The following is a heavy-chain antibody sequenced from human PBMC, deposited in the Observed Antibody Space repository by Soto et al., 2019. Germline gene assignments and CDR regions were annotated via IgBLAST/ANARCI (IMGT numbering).Heavy chain of an antibody. Sequence: QLQLQESGPGLVKPSETLSLTCTVSGGSISSSSYYWGWIRQPPGKGLEWSGSIYYSGSTYYNPSLTSRVTISVDTSKNQFSLKLSSVTAADTAVYYCARMTCDYGGNSDEYFQHWGQGTLVTVSS. CDR3: ARMTCDYGGNSDEYFQH. V-gene: IGHV4-39*01. CDR1: GGSISSSSYY. D-gene: IGHD4-17*01. CDR2: IYYSGST. J-gene: IGHJ1*01.